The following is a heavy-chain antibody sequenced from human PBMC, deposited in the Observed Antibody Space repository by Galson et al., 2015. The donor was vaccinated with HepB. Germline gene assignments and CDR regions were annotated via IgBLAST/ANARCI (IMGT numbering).Heavy chain of an antibody. CDR3: ARGDYGGEHAY. J-gene: IGHJ4*02. CDR2: IYHSGST. V-gene: IGHV4-38-2*01. CDR1: GYSISSGYY. D-gene: IGHD4-23*01. Sequence: ETLSLTCAVSGYSISSGYYWGWIRQPPGKGLEWIGSIYHSGSTYYNPSLKSRVTISVDTSKNQFSLKLSSVTAADTAVYYCARGDYGGEHAYWGQGTLVIVSS.